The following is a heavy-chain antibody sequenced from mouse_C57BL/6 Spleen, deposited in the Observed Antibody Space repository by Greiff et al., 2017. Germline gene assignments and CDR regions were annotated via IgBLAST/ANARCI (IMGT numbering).Heavy chain of an antibody. CDR1: GYTFTSYW. D-gene: IGHD1-1*01. V-gene: IGHV1-55*01. Sequence: QVQLQQPGAELVKPGASVKMSCKASGYTFTSYWITWVKQRPGQGLAWIGDIYPGSGSTNYNEKFKSKATLTVDTSSSTAYMQLSSLTSEDSAVYYCARGITTVVAYYYAMDYWGQGTSVTVSS. CDR3: ARGITTVVAYYYAMDY. J-gene: IGHJ4*01. CDR2: IYPGSGST.